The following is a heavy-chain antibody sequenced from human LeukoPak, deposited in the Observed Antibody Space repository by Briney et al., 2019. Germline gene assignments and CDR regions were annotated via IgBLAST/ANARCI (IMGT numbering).Heavy chain of an antibody. CDR2: ISSSGSTI. CDR3: VRDRDWAFDY. V-gene: IGHV3-48*03. J-gene: IGHJ4*02. CDR1: GFTFSSYD. D-gene: IGHD2-21*02. Sequence: GGSLRLSCAASGFTFSSYDMNWVRQAPGKGLEWVSYISSSGSTIYYADSVKCRFTFSRDNSKNTVYLQMNSLRPEDTAVYYCVRDRDWAFDYWGQGSLVTVSS.